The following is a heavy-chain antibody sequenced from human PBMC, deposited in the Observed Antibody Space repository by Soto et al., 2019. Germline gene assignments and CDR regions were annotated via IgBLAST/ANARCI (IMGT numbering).Heavy chain of an antibody. CDR3: VREGQLGWFDP. CDR2: IYHSGNT. V-gene: IGHV4-4*02. D-gene: IGHD6-6*01. Sequence: QVQLLESGPGLVNPSGTLSLTCAVSGGSISSSNWWSWVRQPPGKGLEWIGAIYHSGNTNYNPSLKSRLTISVDKSKNHFSLKLSSVTAADTAVYYCVREGQLGWFDPWGQGTLVTVSS. J-gene: IGHJ5*02. CDR1: GGSISSSNW.